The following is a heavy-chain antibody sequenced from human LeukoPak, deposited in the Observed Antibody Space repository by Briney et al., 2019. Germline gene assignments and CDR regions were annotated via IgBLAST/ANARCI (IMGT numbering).Heavy chain of an antibody. CDR1: GFTFSSYG. CDR3: VQDWAWGAFGY. D-gene: IGHD7-27*01. V-gene: IGHV3-23*01. J-gene: IGHJ4*02. Sequence: GESLRLSCAASGFTFSSYGMHWVRQAPGKGLEWVAGITGAGHTYYADSVQGRFTIYRDNSKNTLYLQMNRLGAEDTAIYYCVQDWAWGAFGYWGQGTLVTVSS. CDR2: ITGAGHT.